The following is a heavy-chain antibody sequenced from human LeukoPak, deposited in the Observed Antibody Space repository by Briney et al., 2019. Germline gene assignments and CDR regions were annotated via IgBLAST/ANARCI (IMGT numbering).Heavy chain of an antibody. CDR3: ARRGSSSWYRVPLDYYYFDY. CDR2: INTNTGNP. CDR1: GYIFTSYA. J-gene: IGHJ4*02. Sequence: ASVKVSCKASGYIFTSYAMNWVRQAPGQGLEWMGWINTNTGNPTYAQGFTGRFVFSLDTSVSTAYLQISSLKAEDTAVYYCARRGSSSWYRVPLDYYYFDYWGQGTLATVSS. D-gene: IGHD6-13*01. V-gene: IGHV7-4-1*02.